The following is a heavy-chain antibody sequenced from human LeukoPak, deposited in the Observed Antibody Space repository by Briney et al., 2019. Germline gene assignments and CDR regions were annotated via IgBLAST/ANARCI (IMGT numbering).Heavy chain of an antibody. J-gene: IGHJ2*01. Sequence: PGGSLRLSCAASGSTFSDYYMSWIRQAPGKGLEWISYISSSGPTIYCADSVKGRFIISRDNAKNSLYLQMNSLRVEGTAVYYCTFVRDTSSSVWYFDLWGRGTLVTVSS. V-gene: IGHV3-11*01. D-gene: IGHD6-6*01. CDR2: ISSSGPTI. CDR1: GSTFSDYY. CDR3: TFVRDTSSSVWYFDL.